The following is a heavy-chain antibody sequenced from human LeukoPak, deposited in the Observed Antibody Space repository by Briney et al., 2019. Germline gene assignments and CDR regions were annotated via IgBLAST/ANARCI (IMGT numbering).Heavy chain of an antibody. CDR2: IYTSGST. Sequence: SETLSLTCTVSGGSISSGSYYWSWIRQPAGKGLEWIGRIYTSGSTNYNPSLKSRVTISVDTSKNQFSLKLSSVTAADTAVHYCARVGALEYCSGGSCYSYHDAFDIWGQGTMVTVSS. J-gene: IGHJ3*02. CDR3: ARVGALEYCSGGSCYSYHDAFDI. V-gene: IGHV4-61*02. D-gene: IGHD2-15*01. CDR1: GGSISSGSYY.